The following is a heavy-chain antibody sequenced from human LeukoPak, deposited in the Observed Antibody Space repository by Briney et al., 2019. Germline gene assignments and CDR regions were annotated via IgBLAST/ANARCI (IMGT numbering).Heavy chain of an antibody. CDR1: GGSISSSSYY. CDR3: ARRDYDFWSGYHDY. D-gene: IGHD3-3*01. Sequence: PSETLSLTCTVSGGSISSSSYYWGWIRQPPGKGLEWIGSIYYSGSTCYNPSLKSRVTISVDTSKNQFSLKLSSVTAADTAVYYCARRDYDFWSGYHDYWGQGTLVTVSS. CDR2: IYYSGST. V-gene: IGHV4-39*01. J-gene: IGHJ4*02.